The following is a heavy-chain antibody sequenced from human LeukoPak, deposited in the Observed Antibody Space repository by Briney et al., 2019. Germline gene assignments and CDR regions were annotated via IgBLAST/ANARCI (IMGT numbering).Heavy chain of an antibody. Sequence: SETLSLTCTVSGDSISTSNSYWGWIRQPPGKGLEWIGSIYYSGNTYYNASLKSRVTISVDTSKNQFSLKLSSVTAADTAVYYCARDRLERLYFDHWGQGTLVTVSS. J-gene: IGHJ4*02. CDR3: ARDRLERLYFDH. V-gene: IGHV4-39*07. CDR2: IYYSGNT. D-gene: IGHD1-1*01. CDR1: GDSISTSNSY.